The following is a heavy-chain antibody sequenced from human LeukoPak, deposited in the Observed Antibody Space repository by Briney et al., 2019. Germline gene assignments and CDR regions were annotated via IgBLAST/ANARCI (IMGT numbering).Heavy chain of an antibody. CDR1: GFTFSSYA. J-gene: IGHJ4*02. D-gene: IGHD3-22*01. Sequence: GGSLRLSCAASGFTFSSYAMHWVRQAPGKGLEWVAVISYDGSNKYYADSVKGRFTISRDNSKNTLYLQMNGLRAEDTAVYYCARDLNYYDSSGYYLFGYWGQGTLVTVSS. V-gene: IGHV3-30*04. CDR2: ISYDGSNK. CDR3: ARDLNYYDSSGYYLFGY.